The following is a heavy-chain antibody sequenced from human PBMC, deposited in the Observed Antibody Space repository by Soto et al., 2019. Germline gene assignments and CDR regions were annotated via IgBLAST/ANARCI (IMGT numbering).Heavy chain of an antibody. CDR1: GGSISSSNW. D-gene: IGHD3-3*01. V-gene: IGHV4-4*02. CDR3: AKSSTLWSGYSADFDY. Sequence: PSETLSLTCAVSGGSISSSNWWSWVRQPPGKGLEWIGEIYHSGSTNYNPSLKSRVTISVDKSKNQFSLKLSSVTAADTAVYYCAKSSTLWSGYSADFDYWGQGTLVTVSS. J-gene: IGHJ4*02. CDR2: IYHSGST.